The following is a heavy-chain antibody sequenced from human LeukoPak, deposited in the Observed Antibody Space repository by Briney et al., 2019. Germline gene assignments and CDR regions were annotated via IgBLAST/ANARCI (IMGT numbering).Heavy chain of an antibody. J-gene: IGHJ4*02. CDR1: RGTLSSYV. Sequence: SVKVSSKASRGTLSSYVISWVRQAPGQGLEWMGGIIPIFGTANYAQKFQGRVTIAADKSTSTAYMELSSLRSEDTAVYYCASGMTTVTTRQFDYWGQGTLVTVSS. V-gene: IGHV1-69*06. D-gene: IGHD4-17*01. CDR2: IIPIFGTA. CDR3: ASGMTTVTTRQFDY.